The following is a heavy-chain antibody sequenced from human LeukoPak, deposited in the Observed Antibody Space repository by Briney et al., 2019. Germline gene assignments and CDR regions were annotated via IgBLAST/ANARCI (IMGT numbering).Heavy chain of an antibody. J-gene: IGHJ3*02. CDR3: ARDPPGHVAFDI. CDR2: IYYSGRT. V-gene: IGHV4-59*01. CDR1: GVSISTYY. Sequence: PSETLSLTCTVSGVSISTYYWNWIRQPPGKGLEWIGYIYYSGRTNYNPSLKSRVTISVDTSKNQFSLKLTSVTAADTAVYYCARDPPGHVAFDIWGQGTMVTVSS.